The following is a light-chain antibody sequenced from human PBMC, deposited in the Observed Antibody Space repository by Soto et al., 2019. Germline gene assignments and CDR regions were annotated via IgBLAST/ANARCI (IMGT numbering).Light chain of an antibody. CDR1: TSNIGSGYD. J-gene: IGLJ2*01. Sequence: QSVLTQPPSVSGAPGQGVTISCTGSTSNIGSGYDVHWYQQVPGLAPKLLIYANINRPSGVPDRFSGSKSGTPASLAITGLQAEDEADYYCQSYDNSLSGWVFGGGTKLTVL. V-gene: IGLV1-40*01. CDR3: QSYDNSLSGWV. CDR2: ANI.